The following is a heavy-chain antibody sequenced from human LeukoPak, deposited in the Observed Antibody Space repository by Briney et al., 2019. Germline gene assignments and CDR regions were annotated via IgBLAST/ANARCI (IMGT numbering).Heavy chain of an antibody. Sequence: GASVKVSCKASGYTSTSYDINWVRQATGQGLEWMGWMNPNSGNTGYAQKFQGRVTMTRNTSISTAYMELSSLRSEDTAVYYCARDSSGWHDRWDYWGQGTLVTVSS. CDR1: GYTSTSYD. CDR3: ARDSSGWHDRWDY. CDR2: MNPNSGNT. V-gene: IGHV1-8*01. D-gene: IGHD6-19*01. J-gene: IGHJ4*02.